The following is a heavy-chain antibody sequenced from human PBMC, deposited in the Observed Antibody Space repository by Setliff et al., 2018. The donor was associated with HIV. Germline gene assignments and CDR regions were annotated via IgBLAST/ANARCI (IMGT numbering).Heavy chain of an antibody. D-gene: IGHD3-22*01. CDR1: GGSFSGYY. CDR2: INHRGST. Sequence: SETLSLTCAVYGGSFSGYYWSWIRQTPGKGLEWIGEINHRGSTNYSPSLKSRVAMSVDTSKNQFSLKLSSLTAADTAEYFCARSAYDSSGLPYWGQGTLVTVSS. V-gene: IGHV4-34*01. J-gene: IGHJ4*02. CDR3: ARSAYDSSGLPY.